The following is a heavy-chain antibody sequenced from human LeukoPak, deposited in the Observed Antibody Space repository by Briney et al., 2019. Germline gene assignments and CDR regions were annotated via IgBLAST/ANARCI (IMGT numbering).Heavy chain of an antibody. CDR3: ARDQTYSGSGIYTHFDY. D-gene: IGHD3-10*01. CDR1: GGSISSYY. V-gene: IGHV4-59*12. CDR2: IYYSGST. J-gene: IGHJ4*02. Sequence: PSETLSLTCTVSGGSISSYYWSWIRQPPGKGLEWIGYIYYSGSTNYNPSLKSRVTISVDTSKNQFSLKLSSVTAADTAVYYCARDQTYSGSGIYTHFDYWGQGILVTVST.